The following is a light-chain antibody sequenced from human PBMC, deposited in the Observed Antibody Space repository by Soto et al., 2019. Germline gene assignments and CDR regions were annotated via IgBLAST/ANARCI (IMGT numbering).Light chain of an antibody. CDR3: QQVDNYPLT. CDR2: GAS. V-gene: IGKV3-20*01. CDR1: QSVSSSY. Sequence: EIVLTQSPGTLSLSPGERATLSCRASQSVSSSYLAWYQQKPGQAPRLLIYGASSRATGIPDRFSGSGSGTDFTLTISRLEPEDFAVYYCQQVDNYPLTFGGGTKVEI. J-gene: IGKJ4*01.